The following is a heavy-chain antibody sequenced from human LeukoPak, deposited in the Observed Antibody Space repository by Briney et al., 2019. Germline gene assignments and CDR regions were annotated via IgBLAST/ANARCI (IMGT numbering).Heavy chain of an antibody. D-gene: IGHD6-19*01. CDR3: ARSSGWDGFDY. Sequence: GGSLRLSSAASGFTFSSYAMHWVRQAPGKGLEWVAVISYDGSNKYYADSVKGRFTISRDNSKNTLYLQMNSLRAEDTAVYYCARSSGWDGFDYWGQGTLVTVSS. V-gene: IGHV3-30-3*01. J-gene: IGHJ4*02. CDR1: GFTFSSYA. CDR2: ISYDGSNK.